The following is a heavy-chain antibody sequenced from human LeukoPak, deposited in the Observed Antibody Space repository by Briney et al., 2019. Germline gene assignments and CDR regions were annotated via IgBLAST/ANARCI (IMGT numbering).Heavy chain of an antibody. V-gene: IGHV1-69*13. CDR1: GGTFSSYA. J-gene: IGHJ4*02. CDR3: ARLVGQLGDY. CDR2: IIPIFSTA. D-gene: IGHD6-6*01. Sequence: ASVKVSCKASGGTFSSYAISWVRQAPGQGLEWMGGIIPIFSTANYTQKFQGRVTITADESTSTAYMELSSLRSEDTAVYYCARLVGQLGDYWGQGTLVTVSS.